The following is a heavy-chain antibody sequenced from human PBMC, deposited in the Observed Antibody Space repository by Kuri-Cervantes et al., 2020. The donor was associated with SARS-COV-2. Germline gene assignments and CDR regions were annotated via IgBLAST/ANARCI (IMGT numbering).Heavy chain of an antibody. CDR2: ISSSSSYI. CDR3: AKDLLLGYCSGGSCANI. V-gene: IGHV3-21*04. J-gene: IGHJ3*02. D-gene: IGHD2-15*01. Sequence: LSLTCAASGFTFSSYSMNWVRQAPGKGLEWVSSISSSSSYIYYADSVKGRFTISRDDAKNSLYLQMNSLRAEDTAVYYCAKDLLLGYCSGGSCANIWGQGTMVAVSS. CDR1: GFTFSSYS.